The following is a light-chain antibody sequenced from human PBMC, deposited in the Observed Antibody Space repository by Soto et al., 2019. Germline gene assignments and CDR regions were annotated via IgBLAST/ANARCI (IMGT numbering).Light chain of an antibody. Sequence: EIVMTQSPATLSVSPGERATLSCRASQSVSSNLGWYQQKPGKAPRLLIYGASIRDTGIPARFSGSGSGTEFTLTISSLQSEDFAAYYCQQDNNWPRTFGPGTKVDIK. J-gene: IGKJ3*01. CDR1: QSVSSN. CDR3: QQDNNWPRT. V-gene: IGKV3-15*01. CDR2: GAS.